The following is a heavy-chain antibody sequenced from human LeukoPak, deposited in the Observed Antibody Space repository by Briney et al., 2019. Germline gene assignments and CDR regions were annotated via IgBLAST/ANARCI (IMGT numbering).Heavy chain of an antibody. D-gene: IGHD3-10*01. CDR3: AREALLWFGEFNWFDP. V-gene: IGHV4-34*01. CDR2: INHSVST. J-gene: IGHJ5*02. CDR1: GGSFSGYY. Sequence: PSETLSLTCAVYGGSFSGYYWSWIRQPPGKGLEWSGEINHSVSTNYNPSLKSRVTISVDTSKNQFSLKLSSVTAAGTAVYYCAREALLWFGEFNWFDPWGQGTLVTVSS.